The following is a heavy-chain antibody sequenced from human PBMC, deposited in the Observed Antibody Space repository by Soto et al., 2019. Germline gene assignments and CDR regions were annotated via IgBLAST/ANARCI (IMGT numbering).Heavy chain of an antibody. Sequence: QVQLLESGPGLVKPSQTLSLTCSVSGDSISNLDYFWAWIRQPPGQALEYIGYIYKSATTYYNPSFESRVAISVDTSKSQFSLNVTSVPAADTAVYFCARGRYCLTGRCFPNWFDSWGKGALVTVSS. D-gene: IGHD7-27*01. V-gene: IGHV4-30-4*01. CDR3: ARGRYCLTGRCFPNWFDS. J-gene: IGHJ5*01. CDR1: GDSISNLDYF. CDR2: IYKSATT.